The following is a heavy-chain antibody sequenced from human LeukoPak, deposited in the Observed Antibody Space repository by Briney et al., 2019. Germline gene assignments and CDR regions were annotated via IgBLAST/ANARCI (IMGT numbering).Heavy chain of an antibody. CDR3: ARDSLVHPNRWFDP. J-gene: IGHJ5*02. Sequence: SETLSLTCAVYGGSFSGYYWSWIRQPPGKGLEWIGEINHSGSTNYNPSLKSRVTIPVDTSKNQFSLKLSSVIAADTAVYYCARDSLVHPNRWFDPWGQGTLVIVSS. CDR2: INHSGST. D-gene: IGHD6-13*01. CDR1: GGSFSGYY. V-gene: IGHV4-34*01.